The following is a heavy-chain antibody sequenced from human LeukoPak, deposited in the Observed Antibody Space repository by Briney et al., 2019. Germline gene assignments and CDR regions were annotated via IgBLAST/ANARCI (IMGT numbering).Heavy chain of an antibody. Sequence: GGSLRLSCAASGFTFSSYSMNWVRQAPGKGLEWVSYISSSSSTIYYADSVKGRFTISRDNAKNLLYLQMNSLRAEDTAVYYCARGSTYYDSSGQVPFDYWGQGTLVTVSS. J-gene: IGHJ4*02. CDR3: ARGSTYYDSSGQVPFDY. D-gene: IGHD3-22*01. CDR2: ISSSSSTI. CDR1: GFTFSSYS. V-gene: IGHV3-48*01.